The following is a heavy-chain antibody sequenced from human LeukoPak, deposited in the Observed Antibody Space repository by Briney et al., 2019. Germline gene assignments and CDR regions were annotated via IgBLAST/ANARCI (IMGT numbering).Heavy chain of an antibody. Sequence: ASVKVSCKPSGYSFFAYYIHWVRQAPGQGLEWMGWIDPKGGDRRYAQKFQGRVSMTRDTSISTVYVELTGMTSDDTTVYYCARDNYGNLDYWGQGTLVTVSS. J-gene: IGHJ4*02. CDR3: ARDNYGNLDY. V-gene: IGHV1-2*02. CDR2: IDPKGGDR. D-gene: IGHD4-17*01. CDR1: GYSFFAYY.